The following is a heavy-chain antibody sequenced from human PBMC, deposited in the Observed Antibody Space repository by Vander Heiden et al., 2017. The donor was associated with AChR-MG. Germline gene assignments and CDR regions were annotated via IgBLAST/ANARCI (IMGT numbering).Heavy chain of an antibody. D-gene: IGHD2-15*01. CDR2: INPSGGST. J-gene: IGHJ6*02. CDR1: GYTFTNYY. V-gene: IGHV1-46*01. CDR3: ARSSPCSGGSCYGYVGYYYYYGMDV. Sequence: QVQLVQSGAAVKKPGASVKVSCKASGYTFTNYYMHWVRQAPGQGLEWMGIINPSGGSTSYAQKFQGRVTMTRDTSTSTVYMELSSLRSEDTAVYYCARSSPCSGGSCYGYVGYYYYYGMDVWGQGTTVTVSS.